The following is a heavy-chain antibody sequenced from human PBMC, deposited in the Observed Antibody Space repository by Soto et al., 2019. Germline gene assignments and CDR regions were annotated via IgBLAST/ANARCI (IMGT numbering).Heavy chain of an antibody. CDR1: GYSISSGNY. CDR2: LYHIGST. D-gene: IGHD2-2*01. J-gene: IGHJ6*04. Sequence: SETLFLTCAVSGYSISSGNYWAWIRQPPGRGLEWIGSLYHIGSTHYNTSLKSRVTISVDTSKNHFSLELSSVTAADTAIYYCRSSTSCYDESCVDVWGKGTMVTASS. CDR3: RSSTSCYDESCVDV. V-gene: IGHV4-38-2*01.